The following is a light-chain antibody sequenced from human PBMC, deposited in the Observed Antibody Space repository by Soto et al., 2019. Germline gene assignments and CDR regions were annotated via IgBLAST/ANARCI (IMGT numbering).Light chain of an antibody. Sequence: EIVMTQSPATLSVSPGERATLSCRASQSVSSNLAWYQQKPGQAPRLLIYGASTRATGIPARFSGSGSGTEFTLTISSLQSEDFAVYYWQQYNNLQVTFGQGTKVEIK. CDR2: GAS. V-gene: IGKV3-15*01. J-gene: IGKJ1*01. CDR1: QSVSSN. CDR3: QQYNNLQVT.